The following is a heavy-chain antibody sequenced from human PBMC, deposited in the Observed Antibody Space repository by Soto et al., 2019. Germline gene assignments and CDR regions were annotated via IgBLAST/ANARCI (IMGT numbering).Heavy chain of an antibody. D-gene: IGHD6-13*01. CDR2: IIPYYNTL. CDR3: ASGASRWYPYFFDS. Sequence: QAQVVQSGAEVRKPGSSVKLSCKASEGTFNSYAIAWVRQAPGQGLEWMGGIIPYYNTLNYAQKFQDRVTITADDATNTVYMEMSSLRSDDTAVYFCASGASRWYPYFFDSWAQGTLVTVSS. CDR1: EGTFNSYA. J-gene: IGHJ4*02. V-gene: IGHV1-69*01.